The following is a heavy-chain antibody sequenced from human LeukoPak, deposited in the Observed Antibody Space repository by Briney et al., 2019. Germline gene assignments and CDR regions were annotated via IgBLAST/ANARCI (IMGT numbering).Heavy chain of an antibody. CDR3: ARGAARCSGGHCYPD. CDR2: INSDGSST. V-gene: IGHV3-74*01. D-gene: IGHD2-15*01. CDR1: GFSISNFW. Sequence: GGSLRLSCAASGFSISNFWMHRVRQAPGKGLVWVSRINSDGSSTTYADSVKGRFTISRDNAKNTLYLQANSLRAEDTAVYYCARGAARCSGGHCYPDWGRGTLVTVSS. J-gene: IGHJ4*02.